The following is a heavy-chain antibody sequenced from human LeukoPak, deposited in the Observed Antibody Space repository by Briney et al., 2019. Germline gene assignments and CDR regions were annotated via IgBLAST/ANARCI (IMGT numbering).Heavy chain of an antibody. CDR1: GFTFSTYS. CDR3: ARGLYSYGSIDY. J-gene: IGHJ4*02. D-gene: IGHD5-18*01. Sequence: PGGSLRLSCAASGFTFSTYSMNWVRQAPGKGLEWISYISGSSRVIYYADSVKGRFTISRDNAKNSLYLQMSSLRADDTAVYYCARGLYSYGSIDYWGQGTLVTVSS. V-gene: IGHV3-48*04. CDR2: ISGSSRVI.